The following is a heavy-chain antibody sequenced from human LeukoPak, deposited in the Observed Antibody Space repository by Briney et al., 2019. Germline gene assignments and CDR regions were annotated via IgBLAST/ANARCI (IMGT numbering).Heavy chain of an antibody. CDR2: ISSSSGYI. J-gene: IGHJ6*02. CDR3: AKDLISFYYYYGMDV. Sequence: KSGGSLGLSCAASGFTFSSYSMNWVRQAPGKGLEWVSSISSSSGYIYYADSVKGRFTISRDNAKNSLYLQMNSLRAEDTAVYYCAKDLISFYYYYGMDVWGQGTTVTVSS. V-gene: IGHV3-21*01. D-gene: IGHD3-9*01. CDR1: GFTFSSYS.